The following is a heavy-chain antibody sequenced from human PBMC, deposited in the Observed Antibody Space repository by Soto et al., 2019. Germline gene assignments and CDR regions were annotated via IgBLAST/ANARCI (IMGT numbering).Heavy chain of an antibody. V-gene: IGHV1-8*01. CDR1: EDTLSSYD. CDR3: ARGGFDDYHGMDV. Sequence: QVQLVQSGAEVKKPGASVKVSCKASEDTLSSYDIYWVRQATGQGLEYMGWMNPKSGNTGYAQKFQGRFTMTTNTXKPTAYMELSSLRFEDTAVYYCARGGFDDYHGMDVWGQGTTVTVSS. D-gene: IGHD3-9*01. J-gene: IGHJ6*02. CDR2: MNPKSGNT.